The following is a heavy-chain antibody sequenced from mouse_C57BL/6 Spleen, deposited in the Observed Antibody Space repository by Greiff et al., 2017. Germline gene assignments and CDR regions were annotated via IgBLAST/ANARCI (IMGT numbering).Heavy chain of an antibody. D-gene: IGHD1-1*01. CDR3: AREGVYYYDYFDY. Sequence: QVQLQQPGAGLVKPGASVTLSCTASGYTFTSYWMHWVQQRPGRGLEWIGRIDPNSGGSKYTEKFKSKATLTVDKPSSTAYMQLSSLTSEDSAVYYCAREGVYYYDYFDYWGQGTTLTVSS. V-gene: IGHV1-72*01. CDR1: GYTFTSYW. J-gene: IGHJ2*01. CDR2: IDPNSGGS.